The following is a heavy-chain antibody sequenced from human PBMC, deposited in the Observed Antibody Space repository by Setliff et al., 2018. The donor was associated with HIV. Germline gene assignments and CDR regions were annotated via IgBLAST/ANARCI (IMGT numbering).Heavy chain of an antibody. CDR2: ISYDGSNK. Sequence: GGSLRLSCAASGFTFSSYGMHWVRQAPGKGLEWVAVISYDGSNKYYADSVKGRFTISRDNSKNTLYLQMNSLRAEDTAVYYCANDRRDQLPPRGMDVWGQGTTVTVSS. J-gene: IGHJ6*02. V-gene: IGHV3-30*18. CDR3: ANDRRDQLPPRGMDV. D-gene: IGHD2-2*01. CDR1: GFTFSSYG.